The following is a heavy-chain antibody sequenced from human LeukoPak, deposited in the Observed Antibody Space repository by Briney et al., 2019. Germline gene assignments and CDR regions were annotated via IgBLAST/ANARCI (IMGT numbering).Heavy chain of an antibody. V-gene: IGHV4-39*07. CDR2: IYYSGST. CDR1: GGSISSSSYY. CDR3: ARAHSIVVVFSANYAPVSPFDY. D-gene: IGHD2-15*01. Sequence: PSETLSLTCTVSGGSISSSSYYWGWIRQPPGKGLEWIGSIYYSGSTYYNPSLKSRVTISVDTSKNQFSLKLSSVTAADTAVYYCARAHSIVVVFSANYAPVSPFDYWGQGTLVTVSS. J-gene: IGHJ4*02.